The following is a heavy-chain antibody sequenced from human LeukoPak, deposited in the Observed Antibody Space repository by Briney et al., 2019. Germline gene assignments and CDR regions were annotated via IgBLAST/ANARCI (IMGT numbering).Heavy chain of an antibody. D-gene: IGHD2-2*02. V-gene: IGHV4-39*07. Sequence: SETLSLTRTVSGGSISSSSYYWSWIRQPPGKGLEWIGEINHSGSTNYNPSLKSRVTISVDTSKNQFSLKLSSVTAADTAVYYCARRGYCSSTSCYIGGDDGVDYWGQGTLVTVSS. CDR1: GGSISSSSYY. CDR2: INHSGST. J-gene: IGHJ4*02. CDR3: ARRGYCSSTSCYIGGDDGVDY.